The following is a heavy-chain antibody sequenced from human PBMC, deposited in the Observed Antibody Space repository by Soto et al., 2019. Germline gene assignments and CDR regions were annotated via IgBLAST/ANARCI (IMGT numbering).Heavy chain of an antibody. CDR1: GGSISSGGYY. CDR2: IYYSGST. J-gene: IGHJ4*02. D-gene: IGHD3-22*01. Sequence: PSETLSLTCTVSGGSISSGGYYWSWIRQHPGKGLEWIGYIYYSGSTYYNPSLKSRVTIPVDTSKNQFSLKLSSVTAADTAVYYCARVPLTPYYYDSSGPGYFDYWGQGTLVTVSS. V-gene: IGHV4-31*03. CDR3: ARVPLTPYYYDSSGPGYFDY.